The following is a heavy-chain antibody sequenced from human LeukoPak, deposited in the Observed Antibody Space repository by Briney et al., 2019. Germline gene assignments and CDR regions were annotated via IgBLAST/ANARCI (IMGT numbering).Heavy chain of an antibody. V-gene: IGHV4-59*12. CDR2: IYHSGST. J-gene: IGHJ4*02. Sequence: SETLSLTCTVSGGSISSYYWSWIRQPPGKGLEWIGEIYHSGSTNYNPSLKSRVTISVDTSKNQFSLKLSSVTAADTAVYYCARDRFPKEAYFDYWGQGTLVTVSS. CDR1: GGSISSYY. D-gene: IGHD3-10*01. CDR3: ARDRFPKEAYFDY.